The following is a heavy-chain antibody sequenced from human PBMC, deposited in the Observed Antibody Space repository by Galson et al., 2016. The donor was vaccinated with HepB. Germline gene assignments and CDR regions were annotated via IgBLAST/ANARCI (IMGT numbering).Heavy chain of an antibody. Sequence: GLEWIGYIYYSGTTHYNPSLKSRVTISVDTSKNQLSLKLSSVTAADTAVYYCARTRLGYSGTSHHDYWGQGTLVAVSS. CDR3: ARTRLGYSGTSHHDY. V-gene: IGHV4-59*01. D-gene: IGHD1-26*01. J-gene: IGHJ4*02. CDR2: IYYSGTT.